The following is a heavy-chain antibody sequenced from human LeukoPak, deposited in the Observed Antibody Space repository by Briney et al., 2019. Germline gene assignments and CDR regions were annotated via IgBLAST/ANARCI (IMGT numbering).Heavy chain of an antibody. J-gene: IGHJ6*02. CDR1: GGTFSSYA. Sequence: SVKVSCKASGGTFSSYAISWVRQAPGQGLEWMGGIIPTFGTANYAQKFQGRVTITADESTSTAYMELSSLRSEDTAVYYCARDNEDDNDFGVVIPDGYGMDVWGQGTTVTVSS. D-gene: IGHD3-3*01. CDR2: IIPTFGTA. V-gene: IGHV1-69*13. CDR3: ARDNEDDNDFGVVIPDGYGMDV.